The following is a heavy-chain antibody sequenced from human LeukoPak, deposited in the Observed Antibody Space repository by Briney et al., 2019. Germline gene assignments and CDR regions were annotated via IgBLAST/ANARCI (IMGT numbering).Heavy chain of an antibody. D-gene: IGHD5-12*01. Sequence: GASVKVSCKASGYTFTNYDINWVRQATGQGLEWLGWMSASSGNTGYAQKFQGRVSMTRATSISTAYLELSSLRSEDTAVYYCARRRYGISGYDYRNPRFDYWGQGTLVTVSS. J-gene: IGHJ4*02. V-gene: IGHV1-8*01. CDR3: ARRRYGISGYDYRNPRFDY. CDR2: MSASSGNT. CDR1: GYTFTNYD.